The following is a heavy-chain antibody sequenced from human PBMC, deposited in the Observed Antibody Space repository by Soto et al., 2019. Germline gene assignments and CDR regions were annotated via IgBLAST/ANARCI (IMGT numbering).Heavy chain of an antibody. Sequence: PGWSLRLSCAASGFTFSSYAMHWVRQAPGKGLEWVAVISYDGSNKYYADSVKGRFTISRDNSKNTLYLQMNSLRAEDTAVYYSAPDPRIFGGVIVYGMDAWGQGTTVTVSS. CDR2: ISYDGSNK. D-gene: IGHD3-3*01. CDR1: GFTFSSYA. J-gene: IGHJ6*02. CDR3: APDPRIFGGVIVYGMDA. V-gene: IGHV3-30-3*01.